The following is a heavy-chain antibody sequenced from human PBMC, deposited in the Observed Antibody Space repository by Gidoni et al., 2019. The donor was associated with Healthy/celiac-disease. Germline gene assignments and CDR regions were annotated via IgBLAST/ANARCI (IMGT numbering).Heavy chain of an antibody. J-gene: IGHJ5*02. CDR2: INHSGST. Sequence: QVQLQQWGAGLLKPSETLSVTCAVYGGSFSGYDWSWIRQPPGKGLEWIVEINHSGSTNYNPSLKSRVTISVDTSKNQFSLKLSSVTAADTAVYYCARCIAAGTPWNWFDPWCQGTLVTVSS. D-gene: IGHD6-13*01. CDR1: GGSFSGYD. CDR3: ARCIAAGTPWNWFDP. V-gene: IGHV4-34*01.